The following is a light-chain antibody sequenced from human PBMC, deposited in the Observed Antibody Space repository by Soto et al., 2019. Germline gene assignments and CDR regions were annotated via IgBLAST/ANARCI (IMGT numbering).Light chain of an antibody. V-gene: IGKV1-12*01. CDR1: QDISSW. Sequence: IQLTQSPSSVSASVGARVTITCRASQDISSWLAWYQQKPGKAPKLLIYATSSLQSGVPSRFSGSGSGTDFTLTISSLQPEDFATYYCQQANSFPITFGQGTRLDIK. J-gene: IGKJ5*01. CDR2: ATS. CDR3: QQANSFPIT.